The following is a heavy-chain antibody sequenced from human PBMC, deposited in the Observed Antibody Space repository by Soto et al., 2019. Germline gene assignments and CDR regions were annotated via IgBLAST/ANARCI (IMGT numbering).Heavy chain of an antibody. CDR2: INDSGST. D-gene: IGHD2-15*01. Sequence: PSETLSLTCAVYGGAFRGYYWSWIRQPPGKGLEWLGEINDSGSTNYNPSLKSRITISLDTSKKEIPLRLSSVTAADTAVYYCARERGRYCSGESCYPFGPWGQGALVTVSS. J-gene: IGHJ5*02. CDR3: ARERGRYCSGESCYPFGP. V-gene: IGHV4-34*01. CDR1: GGAFRGYY.